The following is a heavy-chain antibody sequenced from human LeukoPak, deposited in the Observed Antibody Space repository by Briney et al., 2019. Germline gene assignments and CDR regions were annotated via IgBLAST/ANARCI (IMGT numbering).Heavy chain of an antibody. D-gene: IGHD3-10*01. CDR2: ISGSGGST. Sequence: GGSLRLSCAASGFTFSTYSMSWVRQAPGKGLEWVSAISGSGGSTYYADSVKGRFTISRDNSKNTLYLRMNSLRAEDTAVYYCAKDVRVGEYYGSGSYFDYWGQGTLVTVSS. CDR3: AKDVRVGEYYGSGSYFDY. CDR1: GFTFSTYS. V-gene: IGHV3-23*01. J-gene: IGHJ4*02.